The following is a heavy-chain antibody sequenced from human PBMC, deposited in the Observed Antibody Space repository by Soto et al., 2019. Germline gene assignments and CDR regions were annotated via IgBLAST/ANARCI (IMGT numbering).Heavy chain of an antibody. CDR1: GGSISSYY. D-gene: IGHD3-10*01. J-gene: IGHJ4*02. CDR2: IYYSGST. CDR3: ARHSYGSGSLDY. Sequence: SETLSLTCTVSGGSISSYYWSWSRQPPGKGLEWIGSIYYSGSTYYKPSLKSRVTISVDTSKNQFSLYLSSVTAADTAVYYCARHSYGSGSLDYWGQGTLVTVSS. V-gene: IGHV4-59*04.